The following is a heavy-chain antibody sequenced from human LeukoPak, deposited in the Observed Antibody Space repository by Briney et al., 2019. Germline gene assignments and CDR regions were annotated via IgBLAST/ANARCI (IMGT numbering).Heavy chain of an antibody. V-gene: IGHV1-69*06. CDR2: IIPIFGTA. CDR3: AVWAFDYYGSGSYWPEPHDYYYYGMDV. Sequence: SVKVSCKASGGTFSSYAISWVRQAPGQGLEWMGGIIPIFGTANYAQKFQGRVTITADKFTSTAYMELSSLRSEDTAVYYCAVWAFDYYGSGSYWPEPHDYYYYGMDVWGKGTTVTVSS. D-gene: IGHD3-10*01. J-gene: IGHJ6*04. CDR1: GGTFSSYA.